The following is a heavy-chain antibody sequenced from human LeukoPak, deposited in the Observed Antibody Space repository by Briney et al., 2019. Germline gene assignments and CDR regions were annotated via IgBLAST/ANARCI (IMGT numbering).Heavy chain of an antibody. CDR1: GFTFSSYW. D-gene: IGHD7-27*01. V-gene: IGHV3-7*01. CDR2: TNSDGSEI. J-gene: IGHJ3*02. Sequence: GGSLRLSCEASGFTFSSYWMTWVRQAPGKGLEWVGNTNSDGSEIHYVDSVKGRFTISRDNAKDALFLQMNSLRAEDTAVYYCAKVGNCFDIWGQGTMVTVSS. CDR3: AKVGNCFDI.